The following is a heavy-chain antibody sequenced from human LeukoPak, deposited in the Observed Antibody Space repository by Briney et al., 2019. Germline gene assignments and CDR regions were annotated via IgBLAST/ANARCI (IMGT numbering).Heavy chain of an antibody. CDR3: TKTSTLTYSSGYYEENWFDP. Sequence: ASLKVSCKASGYSFTGYYMHWVRQAPGQGLEWMGWINPNSGGTKYAQKFQGRVTMTRDMSISTAYMELSRLRSDDTAVYYCTKTSTLTYSSGYYEENWFDPWGQGTLVTVSS. V-gene: IGHV1-2*02. J-gene: IGHJ5*02. D-gene: IGHD6-19*01. CDR2: INPNSGGT. CDR1: GYSFTGYY.